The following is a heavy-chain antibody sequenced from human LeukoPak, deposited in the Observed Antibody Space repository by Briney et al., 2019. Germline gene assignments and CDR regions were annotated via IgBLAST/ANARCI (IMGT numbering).Heavy chain of an antibody. V-gene: IGHV4-59*02. Sequence: SETLSLTCTVSGGSVSDYYWSWIRQSPGKGLEWIGYIYYTETSYNPSLKSRVTISADTSKNQFSLKLYSVTAADTAVYYCARPGYSSSWFSRYSYYFDYWGQGTLVTVSS. CDR1: GGSVSDYY. J-gene: IGHJ4*02. CDR3: ARPGYSSSWFSRYSYYFDY. CDR2: IYYTET. D-gene: IGHD6-13*01.